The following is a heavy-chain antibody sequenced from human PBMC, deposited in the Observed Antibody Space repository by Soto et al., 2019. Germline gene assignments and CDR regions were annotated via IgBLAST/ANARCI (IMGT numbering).Heavy chain of an antibody. J-gene: IGHJ6*02. CDR1: GGSISSGGYC. CDR2: IYYSGST. CDR3: ARVVAAAGYYGMDV. Sequence: TVSGGSISSGGYCWSWIRQHPGKGLEWIGYIYYSGSTYYNPSLKSRVTISVDTSKNQFSLKLSSVTAADTAVYYCARVVAAAGYYGMDVWGQGTTVTVSS. V-gene: IGHV4-31*03. D-gene: IGHD6-13*01.